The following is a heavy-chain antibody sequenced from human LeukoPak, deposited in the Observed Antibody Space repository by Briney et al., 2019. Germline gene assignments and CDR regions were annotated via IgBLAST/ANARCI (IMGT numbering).Heavy chain of an antibody. J-gene: IGHJ4*02. D-gene: IGHD3-22*01. CDR2: ISGSGGNT. V-gene: IGHV3-23*01. CDR3: ARDSSGYYPDFDY. CDR1: GFTFSSYA. Sequence: GGSLRLSCAASGFTFSSYAMSWVRQAPGKGLEWVSSISGSGGNTYYADSVKGRFTISRDNAKNSLYLQMNSLRAEDTATYYCARDSSGYYPDFDYWGQGTLVTVSS.